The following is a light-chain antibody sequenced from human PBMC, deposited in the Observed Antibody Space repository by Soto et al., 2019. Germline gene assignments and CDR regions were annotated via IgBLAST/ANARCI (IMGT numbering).Light chain of an antibody. CDR3: QQYGSSPPWT. J-gene: IGKJ1*01. V-gene: IGKV3-20*01. CDR2: GAS. Sequence: IVWTHSPGSLSLSPGEIVTLSFRASQSVSSSYLAWYQHKPGQAPRLLIYGASSRATGIPDRFSGSESGTDFTLTISRLEPEDFAMYYCQQYGSSPPWTFGQGTKVDNK. CDR1: QSVSSSY.